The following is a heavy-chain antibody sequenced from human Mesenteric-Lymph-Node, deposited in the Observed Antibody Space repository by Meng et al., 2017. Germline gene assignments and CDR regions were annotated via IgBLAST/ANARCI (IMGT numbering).Heavy chain of an antibody. D-gene: IGHD3-9*01. J-gene: IGHJ6*02. CDR2: ISSSSSYI. CDR1: GFTFSSYS. CDR3: ARGRYFDWLSPNYYYYGMDV. Sequence: GGSLRLSCAASGFTFSSYSMNWVRQAPGKGLEWVSSISSSSSYIYYADSVKGRFTISRDNAKNSLYLQMNSLRAEDTAVYYCARGRYFDWLSPNYYYYGMDVWGQETTVTVSS. V-gene: IGHV3-21*01.